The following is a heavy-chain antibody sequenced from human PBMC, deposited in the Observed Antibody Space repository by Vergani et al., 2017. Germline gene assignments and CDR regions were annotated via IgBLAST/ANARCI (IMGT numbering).Heavy chain of an antibody. J-gene: IGHJ6*02. Sequence: QVQLVESGGGVVQPGRSLRLSCAASGFTFSSYGMHWVRQAPGKGLEWVAVIWYDGSNKYYADSVKGRFTISRDNSKNTLYLQMNSLRAEDTAVYYCAREGSGWYLGYYYYSMDVWGQGTTVTVSS. CDR2: IWYDGSNK. V-gene: IGHV3-33*01. CDR1: GFTFSSYG. D-gene: IGHD6-19*01. CDR3: AREGSGWYLGYYYYSMDV.